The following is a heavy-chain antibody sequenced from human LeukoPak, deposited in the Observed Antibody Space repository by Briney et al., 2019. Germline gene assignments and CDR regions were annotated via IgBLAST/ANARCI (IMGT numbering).Heavy chain of an antibody. CDR1: GGTISINY. D-gene: IGHD3-9*01. J-gene: IGHJ6*03. CDR2: IRCSGST. V-gene: IGHV4-59*01. CDR3: ARAPYFDILTGYPPYYYYYMDD. Sequence: SETLSLTCSISGGTISINYWNWIRQPPGRGLEWIGYIRCSGSTNYNPSLKSRVTISVDTSKNQFSLKLTSVTAADTAVYYCARAPYFDILTGYPPYYYYYMDDWGKGTTVTVSS.